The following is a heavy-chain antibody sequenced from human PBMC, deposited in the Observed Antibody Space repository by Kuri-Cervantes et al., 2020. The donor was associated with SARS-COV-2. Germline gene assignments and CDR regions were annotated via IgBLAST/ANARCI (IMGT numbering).Heavy chain of an antibody. J-gene: IGHJ6*03. CDR1: GFTFSSYS. D-gene: IGHD3-16*02. V-gene: IGHV3-21*01. Sequence: GGSLRLSCAASGFTFSSYSMNWVRQAPGKGLERVSSISSSSSYIYYADSVKGRFTISRDNAKNSLYLQMNSLRAEDTAVYYCARAKMITFGGVIVIRSYYYYMDVWGKGTTVTVSS. CDR2: ISSSSSYI. CDR3: ARAKMITFGGVIVIRSYYYYMDV.